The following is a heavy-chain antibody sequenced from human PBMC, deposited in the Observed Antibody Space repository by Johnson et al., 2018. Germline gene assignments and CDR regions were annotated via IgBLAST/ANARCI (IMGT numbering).Heavy chain of an antibody. D-gene: IGHD1-14*01. Sequence: EVQLLESGGGLVQPGGSLKLSCAASGFTFNDFAMHWVRQASGKGLEWVGRINGHATAYAASGKGRFIIFRDDSRNTTYLQMNSLKTEDTAVYYCTKNNPGNYYYYMDVWGKGTTVTVSS. V-gene: IGHV3-73*01. CDR2: INGHAT. CDR3: TKNNPGNYYYYMDV. CDR1: GFTFNDFA. J-gene: IGHJ6*03.